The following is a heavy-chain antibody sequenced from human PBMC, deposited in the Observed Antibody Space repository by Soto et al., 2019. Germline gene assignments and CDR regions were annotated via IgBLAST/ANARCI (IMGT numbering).Heavy chain of an antibody. CDR3: ARGGVGYCSSTSCYTDYYYYGMDV. V-gene: IGHV3-64*02. CDR2: ISSNGGST. CDR1: GFTFSSYA. D-gene: IGHD2-2*02. Sequence: GGSLRLSCAASGFTFSSYAMHWVRQAPGKGLEYVSAISSNGGSTYYADSVKGRFTISRDNSKNTLYRQMGSLRAEDMAVYYCARGGVGYCSSTSCYTDYYYYGMDVWGQGTTVTVSS. J-gene: IGHJ6*02.